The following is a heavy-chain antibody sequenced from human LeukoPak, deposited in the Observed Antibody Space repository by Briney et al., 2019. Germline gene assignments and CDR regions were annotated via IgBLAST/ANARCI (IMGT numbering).Heavy chain of an antibody. Sequence: GGSLRLSCAASGFTFSNAWMSWVRQAPGKGLEWVGRIKSKTDGGITDYAAPVKGRFTISRDDSKNTLYLQMNSLKTEDTAVYYCTTGVDGYNFDYWGQGTLVTVSS. J-gene: IGHJ4*02. CDR1: GFTFSNAW. V-gene: IGHV3-15*01. CDR3: TTGVDGYNFDY. D-gene: IGHD5-24*01. CDR2: IKSKTDGGIT.